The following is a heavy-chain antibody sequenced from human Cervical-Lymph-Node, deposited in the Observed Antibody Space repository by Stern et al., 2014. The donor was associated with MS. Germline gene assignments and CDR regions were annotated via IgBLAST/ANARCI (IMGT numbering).Heavy chain of an antibody. D-gene: IGHD3-10*01. J-gene: IGHJ4*02. CDR3: ARAGGSKDDF. CDR2: ISSRDGTI. Sequence: VQLLESGGGLVKPGGSLRLSCAASGFIFSDYYMNWIRQAPGKGLEWLSYISSRDGTIHYADSVKGRFTISRDNAKKSLYLHMTSLRAEDTAVYYCARAGGSKDDFWGQGTLVTVSS. V-gene: IGHV3-11*01. CDR1: GFIFSDYY.